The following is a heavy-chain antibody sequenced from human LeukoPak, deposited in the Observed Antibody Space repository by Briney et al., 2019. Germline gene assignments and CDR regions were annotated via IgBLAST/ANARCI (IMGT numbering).Heavy chain of an antibody. J-gene: IGHJ5*02. CDR1: GFTFSNYD. CDR2: ISDSGGST. Sequence: GGSLRLSCAASGFTFSNYDMSWVRQAPGKGLEWVSSISDSGGSTYYADSVKGRFTISRDNSKNTLYLQMTNLRAADTAVYYCAKDLSGAVAADWFDPWDQGSLVTVSS. V-gene: IGHV3-23*01. CDR3: AKDLSGAVAADWFDP. D-gene: IGHD6-19*01.